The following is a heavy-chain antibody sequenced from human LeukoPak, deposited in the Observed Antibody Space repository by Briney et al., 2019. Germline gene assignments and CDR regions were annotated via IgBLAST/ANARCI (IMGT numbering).Heavy chain of an antibody. D-gene: IGHD3-9*01. CDR3: ARSRDILTGYHFDY. CDR1: GGSISSYY. Sequence: SETLSLTCTVSGGSISSYYWSWIRQPPGKGLEWIGYIYYSGSTKYNPSLKSRVTISVDTSKNQFSLKLSSVTAADTAVYYCARSRDILTGYHFDYWGQGTLVTVSS. J-gene: IGHJ4*02. CDR2: IYYSGST. V-gene: IGHV4-59*01.